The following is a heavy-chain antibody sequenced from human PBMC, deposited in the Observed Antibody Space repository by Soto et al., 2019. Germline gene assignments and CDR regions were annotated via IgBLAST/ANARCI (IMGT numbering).Heavy chain of an antibody. CDR2: ITGNGGST. CDR3: AKLPLGYCNGGTCYRYVAY. Sequence: EVQLLDSGGGLAQPGGSLRLSCAASGFTFSNYAMTWVRQAPGKGLEWVSIITGNGGSTYYADSVKGRFTISRDNSQNMLDLQMNSLRVEDTAVYYCAKLPLGYCNGGTCYRYVAYWGQGTLVTVSS. CDR1: GFTFSNYA. V-gene: IGHV3-23*01. D-gene: IGHD2-15*01. J-gene: IGHJ4*02.